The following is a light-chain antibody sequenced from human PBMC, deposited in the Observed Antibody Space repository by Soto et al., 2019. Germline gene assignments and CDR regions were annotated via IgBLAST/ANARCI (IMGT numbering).Light chain of an antibody. Sequence: QAVVTQPPSVSGAPGQRVTISCIGSSSNIGAGYDVHWYQQLPGTAPKLLIYGNSNRPSGVPDRFSGSKSDTSASLAITKLQAEDEADYYCQSYDSSLSVVFGGGTKLTVL. CDR2: GNS. J-gene: IGLJ2*01. CDR1: SSNIGAGYD. V-gene: IGLV1-40*01. CDR3: QSYDSSLSVV.